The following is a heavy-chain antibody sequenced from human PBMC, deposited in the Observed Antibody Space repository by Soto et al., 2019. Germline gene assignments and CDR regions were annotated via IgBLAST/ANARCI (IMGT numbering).Heavy chain of an antibody. CDR1: GYTFTGYY. J-gene: IGHJ6*02. D-gene: IGHD5-12*01. CDR3: ACSVATITPRYYYYGMDV. V-gene: IGHV1-2*04. Sequence: GASVKVSCKASGYTFTGYYMHWVRQAPGQGLEWMGWINPNSGGTNYAQKFQGWVTMTRDTSISTAYMELSRLRSDDTAVYYCACSVATITPRYYYYGMDVWGQGTTVTVSS. CDR2: INPNSGGT.